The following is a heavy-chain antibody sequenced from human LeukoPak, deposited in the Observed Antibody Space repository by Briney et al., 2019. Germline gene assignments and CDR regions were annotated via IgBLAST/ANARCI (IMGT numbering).Heavy chain of an antibody. D-gene: IGHD5-24*01. CDR2: INHNGNVN. CDR3: AKEGRSLQTY. V-gene: IGHV3-7*03. Sequence: GGSLRLSCAASGFTFSSYWMNWARQAPGKGLEWVASINHNGNVNYYVDSVKGRFTISRDNAENSLYLQMNSLRVEDTAVYYCAKEGRSLQTYWGQGTLVTVSS. J-gene: IGHJ4*02. CDR1: GFTFSSYW.